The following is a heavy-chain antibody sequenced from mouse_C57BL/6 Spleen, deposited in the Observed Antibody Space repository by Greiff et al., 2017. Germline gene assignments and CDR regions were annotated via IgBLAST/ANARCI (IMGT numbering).Heavy chain of an antibody. CDR1: GYTFTSYW. J-gene: IGHJ3*01. CDR2: INPSSGYT. Sequence: VQLQQSGAELAKPGASVKLSCKASGYTFTSYWMHWVKQRPGQGLEWIGYINPSSGYTKYNQKFKDKATLTADKSSSTAYMRLSSLTYEDSAVXYCARGYCNAWFAYWGQGTLVTVSA. CDR3: ARGYCNAWFAY. D-gene: IGHD1-2*01. V-gene: IGHV1-7*01.